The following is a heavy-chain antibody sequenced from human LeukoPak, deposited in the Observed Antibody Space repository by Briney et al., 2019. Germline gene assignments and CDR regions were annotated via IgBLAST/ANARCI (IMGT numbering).Heavy chain of an antibody. V-gene: IGHV3-30-3*01. CDR1: GFNFGSYS. CDR2: ISYDGNNK. CDR3: ARDYYDSSGYYGY. D-gene: IGHD3-22*01. J-gene: IGHJ4*02. Sequence: PGRSLRLSCAASGFNFGSYSMRWVRQAPGKGLEWVAVISYDGNNKYYADSVKGRFTISRDNSKNTLYLRMNSLRAEDTAVYYCARDYYDSSGYYGYWGQGTLVTVSS.